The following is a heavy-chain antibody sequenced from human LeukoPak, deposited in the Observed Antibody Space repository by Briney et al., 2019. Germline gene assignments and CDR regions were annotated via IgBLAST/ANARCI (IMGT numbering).Heavy chain of an antibody. J-gene: IGHJ4*02. CDR3: ARPLTAAFFDY. CDR2: LYTGGST. V-gene: IGHV4-61*02. Sequence: PSETLSLTCTVSGGSISSGSYFWTWIRQPAGKGLEWIGRLYTGGSTKYNPSLKSRVTISVDTSKNQFSLKLSSVTAADTAVYYCARPLTAAFFDYWGQGTLVTVSS. CDR1: GGSISSGSYF. D-gene: IGHD2-21*02.